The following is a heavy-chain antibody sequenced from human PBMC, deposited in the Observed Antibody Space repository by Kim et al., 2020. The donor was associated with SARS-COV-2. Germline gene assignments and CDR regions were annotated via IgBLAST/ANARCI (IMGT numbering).Heavy chain of an antibody. CDR1: GFTFTTFA. J-gene: IGHJ6*02. CDR2: ISDNGVRT. V-gene: IGHV3-23*01. D-gene: IGHD2-2*03. CDR3: AKDFGYCSSTSCYPPSGMDV. Sequence: GGSLRLSCAASGFTFTTFAMSWVRQAPGKGPEWVASISDNGVRTYYADSVKGRFTISRDNSKNTLYIQMNSLRADDTAVYYCAKDFGYCSSTSCYPPSGMDVWGQGTTVTVSS.